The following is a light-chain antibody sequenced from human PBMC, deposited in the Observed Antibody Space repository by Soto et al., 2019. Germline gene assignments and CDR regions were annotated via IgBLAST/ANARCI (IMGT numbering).Light chain of an antibody. Sequence: DLQMTQSPSTLSASVGDRVTITCRASQSISSWLAWYQQKPGKAPKLLIYKASSLESGVPSRFSGSGSGTEFTLTISSLQPDDFETYYCQQYNSYSSFGPGTKVDIK. CDR1: QSISSW. CDR3: QQYNSYSS. CDR2: KAS. V-gene: IGKV1-5*03. J-gene: IGKJ3*01.